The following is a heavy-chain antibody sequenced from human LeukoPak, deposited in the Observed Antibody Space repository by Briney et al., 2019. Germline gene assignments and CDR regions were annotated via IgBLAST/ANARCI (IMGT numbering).Heavy chain of an antibody. CDR2: ITPNADRT. J-gene: IGHJ1*01. CDR3: AIMHGYYDGSGYWVQ. D-gene: IGHD3-22*01. Sequence: GSLRLSCAASGFTFWSYCMSWGRQAPGKGLEWVSFITPNADRTSYADSVEGRFTISRDNPRNTLYMQMNSLRDEDTALYYCAIMHGYYDGSGYWVQWGQGTLVTVSS. V-gene: IGHV3-23*01. CDR1: GFTFWSYC.